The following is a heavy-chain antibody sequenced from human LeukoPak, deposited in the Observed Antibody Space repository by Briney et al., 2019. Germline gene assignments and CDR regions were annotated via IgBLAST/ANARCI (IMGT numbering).Heavy chain of an antibody. Sequence: ASVKVSCKASGYTFNNYGISWVRQAPGQGLEWMGWVTSHNGDTNYAQKFHDRVTMTTDASTSTAYMELRSLTSDDTATYYCAKDWHILSGRNCFDPWGQGTLVIVSS. V-gene: IGHV1-18*01. CDR1: GYTFNNYG. D-gene: IGHD3-9*01. J-gene: IGHJ5*02. CDR3: AKDWHILSGRNCFDP. CDR2: VTSHNGDT.